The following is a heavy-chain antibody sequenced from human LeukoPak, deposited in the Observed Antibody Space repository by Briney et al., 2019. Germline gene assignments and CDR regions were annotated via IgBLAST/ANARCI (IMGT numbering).Heavy chain of an antibody. CDR3: ARALIGYYFDY. J-gene: IGHJ4*02. V-gene: IGHV3-21*06. Sequence: GGTLRLSCAASGFTFSSYGMNWVRQAPGKGLEWVSSISSSSSYIYYADSVKGRFTISRDNSKNSLYLQMNSLRAEDTAVYYCARALIGYYFDYWGQGTLVTVSS. CDR2: ISSSSSYI. CDR1: GFTFSSYG. D-gene: IGHD2-8*01.